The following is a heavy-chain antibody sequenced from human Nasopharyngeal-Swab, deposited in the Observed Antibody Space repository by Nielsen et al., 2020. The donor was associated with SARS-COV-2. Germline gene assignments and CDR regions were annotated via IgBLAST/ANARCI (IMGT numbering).Heavy chain of an antibody. D-gene: IGHD1-1*01. Sequence: GESLKISCKGSGYSFTRNWIGWVRQMPGKGLEWMGIIYPGDSDARYSPSFLGQVTISADKSINTAYLQWSSLKASDTAMYYCARQQIIGTTAPLGPFDIWGQGTTVTVSS. CDR2: IYPGDSDA. CDR1: GYSFTRNW. CDR3: ARQQIIGTTAPLGPFDI. J-gene: IGHJ3*02. V-gene: IGHV5-51*01.